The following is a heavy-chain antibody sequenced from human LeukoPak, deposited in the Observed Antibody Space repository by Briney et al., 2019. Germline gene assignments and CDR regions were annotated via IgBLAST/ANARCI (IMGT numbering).Heavy chain of an antibody. D-gene: IGHD3-22*01. J-gene: IGHJ4*02. CDR2: ISYDGSNK. CDR1: GFTFSSCA. CDR3: ARGQDYYDSSGYSLDY. V-gene: IGHV3-30-3*01. Sequence: PGRSLRLSCAASGFTFSSCAMHWVRQDPGKGLEWVAVISYDGSNKYYADSVKGRFTISRDNSKNTLYLQMNSLRAEDTAVYYCARGQDYYDSSGYSLDYWGQGTLVTVPS.